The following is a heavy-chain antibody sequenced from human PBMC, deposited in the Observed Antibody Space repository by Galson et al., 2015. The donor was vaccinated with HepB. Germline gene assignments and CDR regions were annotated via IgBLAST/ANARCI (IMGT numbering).Heavy chain of an antibody. V-gene: IGHV3-72*01. J-gene: IGHJ4*02. CDR3: AREVDDYFDY. CDR1: GFTFSDHS. CDR2: TRDKPNSYTT. Sequence: SLRLSCAASGFTFSDHSMDWVRQAPGKGLEWVGRTRDKPNSYTTEYAASVKGRFTISRDDSKNSLYLQMNSLKTEDTAVYYCAREVDDYFDYWGQGTLVTVSS.